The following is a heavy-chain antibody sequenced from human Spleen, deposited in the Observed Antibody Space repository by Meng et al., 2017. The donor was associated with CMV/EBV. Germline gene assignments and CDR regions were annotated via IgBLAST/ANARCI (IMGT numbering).Heavy chain of an antibody. D-gene: IGHD3-16*01. J-gene: IGHJ3*02. CDR2: IFSGDST. CDR3: ARENAYGLDI. Sequence: GESLKISCAASGFTVSTNYMTWVRQAPGKGLEWVSIIFSGDSTYYADFVKGQFTISRDNSKNTLYLQMDSLRAEDTAVYYCARENAYGLDIWGQGTMVTVSS. CDR1: GFTVSTNY. V-gene: IGHV3-53*01.